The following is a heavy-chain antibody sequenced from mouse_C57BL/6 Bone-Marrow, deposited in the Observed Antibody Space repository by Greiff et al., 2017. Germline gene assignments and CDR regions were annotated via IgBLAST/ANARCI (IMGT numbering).Heavy chain of an antibody. D-gene: IGHD2-4*01. J-gene: IGHJ2*01. CDR1: GFNIKDDY. CDR3: AREDYDYFDY. V-gene: IGHV1-7*01. CDR2: INPSSGYT. Sequence: VQVVESGAELVRPGASVKLSCTASGFNIKDDYMHWVKQRPGQGLEWIGYINPSSGYTKYNQKFKDKATFTADKSSSTAYMQLSSLTYEDSAVYYCAREDYDYFDYWGQGTTLTVSS.